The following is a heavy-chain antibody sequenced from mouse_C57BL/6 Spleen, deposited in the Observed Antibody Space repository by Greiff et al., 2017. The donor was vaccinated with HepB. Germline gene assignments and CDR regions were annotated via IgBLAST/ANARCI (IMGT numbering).Heavy chain of an antibody. D-gene: IGHD3-3*01. CDR3: ARQGTRTLNFDY. J-gene: IGHJ2*01. CDR2: ISYDGSN. Sequence: EVKLQESGPGLVKPSQSLSLTCSVTGYSITSGYYWNWIRQFPGNKLEWMGYISYDGSNNYNPSLKNRISITRDTSKNQFFLKLNSVTTEDTATYYCARQGTRTLNFDYWGQGTTLTVSS. CDR1: GYSITSGYY. V-gene: IGHV3-6*01.